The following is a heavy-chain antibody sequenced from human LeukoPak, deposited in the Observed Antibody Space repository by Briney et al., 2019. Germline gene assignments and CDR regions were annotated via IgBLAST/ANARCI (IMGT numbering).Heavy chain of an antibody. Sequence: PSETLSLTCTVSGGSISSYYWSWIRQPPGKGLEWIGYIYYSGSTNYNPSLKSRVTISVDTSKNQFSLKLSSVTAADTAVYYCARDGDSSSGHWFDPWGQGTLVTVSS. D-gene: IGHD6-13*01. J-gene: IGHJ5*02. CDR1: GGSISSYY. V-gene: IGHV4-59*01. CDR3: ARDGDSSSGHWFDP. CDR2: IYYSGST.